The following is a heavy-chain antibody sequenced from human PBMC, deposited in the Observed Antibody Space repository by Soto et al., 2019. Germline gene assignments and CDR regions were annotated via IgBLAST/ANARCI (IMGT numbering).Heavy chain of an antibody. V-gene: IGHV3-30-3*01. D-gene: IGHD3-22*01. CDR2: ISYDGSNK. CDR1: GLTLSSYA. CDR3: ARVKVGYDSSGYYYGYYYYGMDV. Sequence: GVLRLSCAASGLTLSSYAMHWVRQAPGKGLEWVAVISYDGSNKYYADSVKSRFTISRDNSKNTLYLQMNSLRAEDTAVYYCARVKVGYDSSGYYYGYYYYGMDVWGQGTTVTVSS. J-gene: IGHJ6*02.